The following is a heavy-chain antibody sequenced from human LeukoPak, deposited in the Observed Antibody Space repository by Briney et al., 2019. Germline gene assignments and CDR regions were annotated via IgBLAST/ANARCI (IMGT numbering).Heavy chain of an antibody. Sequence: GASVKVSCKASGYTFTSYGISWVRQAPGQGLERMGWISAYNGNTNYAQKLQGRVTMTTDTSTSTAYMELRSLRSDDTAVYYCARDRRYCSSTSCYANYYYMDVWGKGTTVTVSS. CDR1: GYTFTSYG. CDR3: ARDRRYCSSTSCYANYYYMDV. CDR2: ISAYNGNT. D-gene: IGHD2-2*01. J-gene: IGHJ6*03. V-gene: IGHV1-18*01.